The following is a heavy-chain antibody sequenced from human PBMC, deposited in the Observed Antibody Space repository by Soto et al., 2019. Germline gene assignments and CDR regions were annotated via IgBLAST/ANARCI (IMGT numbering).Heavy chain of an antibody. Sequence: SETLSLTCTVSGGSISSYYWSWIRQPPGKGLEWIGYIYYSGSTNYNPSLKSRVTISVDTSKNQFSLKLSSVTAADTAVYYCARAPRGNGVWMILDYCGQGTLGTVSS. CDR3: ARAPRGNGVWMILDY. CDR1: GGSISSYY. V-gene: IGHV4-59*01. J-gene: IGHJ4*02. CDR2: IYYSGST. D-gene: IGHD2-8*01.